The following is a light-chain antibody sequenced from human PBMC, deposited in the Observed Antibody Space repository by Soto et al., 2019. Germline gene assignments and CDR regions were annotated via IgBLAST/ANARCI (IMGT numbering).Light chain of an antibody. J-gene: IGKJ1*01. CDR2: TAS. Sequence: EVVMTQSPATLSVSPGKSATLSCWASQSINRNLAWYQHKPGQAPRLLIYTASTRATGVPARFSGSGSGTDFNPTISSLQSQYIAVYYCHQYFNWPPYTFGQGTRVEI. CDR1: QSINRN. CDR3: HQYFNWPPYT. V-gene: IGKV3-15*01.